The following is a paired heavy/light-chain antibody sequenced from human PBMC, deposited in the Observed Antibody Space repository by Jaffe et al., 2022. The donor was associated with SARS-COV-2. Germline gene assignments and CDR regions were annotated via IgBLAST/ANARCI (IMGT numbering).Heavy chain of an antibody. D-gene: IGHD6-13*01. CDR1: GFTFSSFT. CDR2: ISSDGGST. Sequence: EVQLVESGGGLVQPGGSQRLSCSASGFTFSSFTMHWVRHTPGKGLEYVSEISSDGGSTYYADSVKGRFTISRDNSKNTLYLQMSGLRPEDTALYYCVKGSSSWFSFDYWGQGTLVTVSS. V-gene: IGHV3-64D*09. CDR3: VKGSSSWFSFDY. J-gene: IGHJ4*02.
Light chain of an antibody. CDR2: KVS. CDR3: MQGTHWPPA. CDR1: QSLVYSDGNTY. Sequence: DVVMTQSPLSLPVTLGQPASISCRSSQSLVYSDGNTYLSWFHQRPGQSPRRLIYKVSNRDSGVPDRFSGSGSGTDFTLKISRVEAEDVGVYYCMQGTHWPPAFGQGTKVEIK. J-gene: IGKJ1*01. V-gene: IGKV2-30*01.